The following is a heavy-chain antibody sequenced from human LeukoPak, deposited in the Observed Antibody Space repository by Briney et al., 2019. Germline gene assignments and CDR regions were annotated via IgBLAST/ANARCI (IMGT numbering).Heavy chain of an antibody. CDR3: ARDNRGERTPGWGYGGFDI. J-gene: IGHJ3*02. Sequence: ASVKVSCKASGYTFAKFYIHWVRQAPGQGLEWMGIINPSGGTTSYAQKFQGRVSVTRDTSTSTVYMELSSLRSEDTAVYYCARDNRGERTPGWGYGGFDIWGQGTMVSVSS. D-gene: IGHD3-16*01. CDR1: GYTFAKFY. V-gene: IGHV1-46*01. CDR2: INPSGGTT.